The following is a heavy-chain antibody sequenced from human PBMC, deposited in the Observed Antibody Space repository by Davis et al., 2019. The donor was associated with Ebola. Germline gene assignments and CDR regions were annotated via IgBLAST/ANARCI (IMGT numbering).Heavy chain of an antibody. CDR1: GYTFTSYG. CDR2: INPHNGNT. J-gene: IGHJ4*02. CDR3: ARAQFPTTSDH. Sequence: ASVKVSCKASGYTFTSYGITWVRQAPGQGLEWMGWINPHNGNTNYAQNVQGRVTMTTDTSTSTAYMEVGSLKSDNTAVYYCARAQFPTTSDHWGQGTLVTVSS. V-gene: IGHV1-18*04. D-gene: IGHD1-1*01.